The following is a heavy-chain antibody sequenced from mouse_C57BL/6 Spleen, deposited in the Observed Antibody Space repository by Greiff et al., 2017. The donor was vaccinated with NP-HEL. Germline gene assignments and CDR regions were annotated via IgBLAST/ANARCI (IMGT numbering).Heavy chain of an antibody. CDR2: IDPSDSET. V-gene: IGHV1-52*01. CDR1: GYTFTSYW. Sequence: QVQLKQPGAELVRPGSSVKLSCKASGYTFTSYWMHWVKQRPIQGLEWIGNIDPSDSETHYNQKFKDKATLTVDKSSSTAYMQLSSLTSEDSAVYYCARSAVVATDAMDYWGQGTSVTVSS. CDR3: ARSAVVATDAMDY. J-gene: IGHJ4*01. D-gene: IGHD1-1*01.